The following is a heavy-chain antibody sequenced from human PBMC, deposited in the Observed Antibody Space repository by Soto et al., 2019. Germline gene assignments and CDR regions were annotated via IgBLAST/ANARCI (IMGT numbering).Heavy chain of an antibody. V-gene: IGHV1-69*08. CDR1: GGTFTSYS. CDR2: VIPVLKTA. CDR3: TKDGLGPTRRYFAF. J-gene: IGHJ4*02. Sequence: QVQLVQSGAEVKKPGSSVKVSCQASGGTFTSYSITWVRQAPGQGLEGVGRVIPVLKTADYAQKFQGRITITADKSTNTAYMELSSLTPEDTAVYYCTKDGLGPTRRYFAFWGQGTLVTVSS. D-gene: IGHD1-26*01.